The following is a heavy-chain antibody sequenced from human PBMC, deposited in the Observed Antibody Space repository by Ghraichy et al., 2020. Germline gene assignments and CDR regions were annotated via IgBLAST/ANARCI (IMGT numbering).Heavy chain of an antibody. CDR3: AKGFGWFGAVYS. CDR1: GFTFSSYG. J-gene: IGHJ4*02. V-gene: IGHV3-30*18. CDR2: ISYDESNK. D-gene: IGHD3-10*01. Sequence: GGSLRLSCAASGFTFSSYGMHWVRQAPGKGLEWVAVISYDESNKYYADSVKGRFTISRDNSKNTLYLQMNSLRAEDTAVYYCAKGFGWFGAVYSWGQGTLVTVSS.